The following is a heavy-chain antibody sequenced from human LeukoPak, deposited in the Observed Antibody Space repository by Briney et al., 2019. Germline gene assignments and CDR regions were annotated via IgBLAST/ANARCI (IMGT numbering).Heavy chain of an antibody. CDR2: IYYSGST. J-gene: IGHJ4*02. CDR3: ARGPGGYVDY. CDR1: GGSISSYY. D-gene: IGHD4-23*01. Sequence: PSETLSLTCTVSGGSISSYYWSWIRQPPGKGLEWIGYIYYSGSTNYNPSLKSRVTISVDTSKNQFSLKLSSVTAADTAVYYCARGPGGYVDYWGQGTLVTVSS. V-gene: IGHV4-59*01.